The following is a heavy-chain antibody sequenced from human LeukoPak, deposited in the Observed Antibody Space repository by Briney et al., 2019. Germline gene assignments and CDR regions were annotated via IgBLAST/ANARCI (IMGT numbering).Heavy chain of an antibody. CDR1: GGSISSYY. J-gene: IGHJ4*02. D-gene: IGHD3-10*01. V-gene: IGHV4-59*08. Sequence: SETLSLTCTVSGGSISSYYWSWIRQPPGKGLEWLGYIYYTGSTNYNPSLKSRVTISVDTSKNQFSLKLSSVTAADAAVYYCARARSGSIYYFDYWNQGTLVTVSP. CDR3: ARARSGSIYYFDY. CDR2: IYYTGST.